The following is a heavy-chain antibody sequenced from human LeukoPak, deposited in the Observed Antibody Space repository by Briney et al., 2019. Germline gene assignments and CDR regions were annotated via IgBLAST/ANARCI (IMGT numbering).Heavy chain of an antibody. CDR2: INTNTGNP. J-gene: IGHJ4*02. CDR3: ARPAKAARLFGSSLNFDY. D-gene: IGHD6-6*01. V-gene: IGHV7-4-1*02. CDR1: GYTFTSYA. Sequence: ASVNVSCKASGYTFTSYAMNWVRQAPGQGLDGMGWINTNTGNPTYAQGFTGRFVFSLDTSVSTAYLQISSLKAEDTAVYYCARPAKAARLFGSSLNFDYWGQGTLVTVSS.